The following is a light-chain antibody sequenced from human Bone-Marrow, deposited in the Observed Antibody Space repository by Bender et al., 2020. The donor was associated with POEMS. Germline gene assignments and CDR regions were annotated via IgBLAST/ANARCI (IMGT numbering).Light chain of an antibody. CDR2: SSH. J-gene: IGLJ2*01. V-gene: IGLV1-44*01. CDR1: SSNIGAHA. Sequence: QSVLTQPPSASGTPGQRVTISCSGGSSNIGAHAVNWYQHLPGTAPKLLIYSSHRRPSGVSNRFSASQSGNTASLTISGLQAEDEADYYCMSYTTSNTVLFGGGTKVTVL. CDR3: MSYTTSNTVL.